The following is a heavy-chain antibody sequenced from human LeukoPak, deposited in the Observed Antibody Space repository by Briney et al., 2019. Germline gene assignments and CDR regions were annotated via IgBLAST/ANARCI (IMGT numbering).Heavy chain of an antibody. J-gene: IGHJ6*03. CDR1: GYTFTSYD. D-gene: IGHD6-13*01. CDR2: MNPNSGNT. CDR3: ARGHSSSRDYYYMDV. Sequence: ASVKVSCTASGYTFTSYDINWVRQATGQGLEWMGWMNPNSGNTGYAQKFQGRVTITRNTSISTAYMELSSLRSEDTAVYYCARGHSSSRDYYYMDVWGKGTTVTVSS. V-gene: IGHV1-8*03.